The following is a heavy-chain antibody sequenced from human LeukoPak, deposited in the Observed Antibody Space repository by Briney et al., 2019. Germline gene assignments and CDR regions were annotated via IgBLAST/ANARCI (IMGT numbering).Heavy chain of an antibody. V-gene: IGHV1-46*01. Sequence: ASVKVSCKASGYTFTSYYMHWVRQAPGQGLEWMGIINPSGGSTSYAQKFQGRVTITADESTSTAYMELSSLRSEDTAVYYCARVPDYYDSSGFAVNDYWGQGTLVTVSS. CDR2: INPSGGST. CDR3: ARVPDYYDSSGFAVNDY. CDR1: GYTFTSYY. D-gene: IGHD3-22*01. J-gene: IGHJ4*02.